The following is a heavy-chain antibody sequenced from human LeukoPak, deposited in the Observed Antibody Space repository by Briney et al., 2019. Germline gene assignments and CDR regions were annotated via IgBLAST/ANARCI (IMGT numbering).Heavy chain of an antibody. Sequence: PSETLSLTCTVSGGSISSYYWSWIRQPPGKGLEWIGYIYYSGSTNYDPSLKSRVTISVDTSKNQFSLKLSSVTAADTAVYYCARTPYTMVRGVHFDYWGQGTLVTVSS. D-gene: IGHD3-10*01. CDR3: ARTPYTMVRGVHFDY. V-gene: IGHV4-59*08. CDR1: GGSISSYY. CDR2: IYYSGST. J-gene: IGHJ4*02.